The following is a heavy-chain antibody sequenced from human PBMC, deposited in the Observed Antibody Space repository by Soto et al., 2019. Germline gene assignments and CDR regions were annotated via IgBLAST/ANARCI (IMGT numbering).Heavy chain of an antibody. J-gene: IGHJ5*01. CDR2: IFHSGIT. V-gene: IGHV4-59*01. D-gene: IGHD3-22*01. CDR1: GGSFSNDY. Sequence: PSETLSLTCFISGGSFSNDYWTWIRQSPGKGLEWIGYIFHSGITDYNPSVKSRVTISIDKSRNLFSLNLTSVTAADTAVYYCARDRYFYDSRGYYRNLDSWGHGTLVTVSS. CDR3: ARDRYFYDSRGYYRNLDS.